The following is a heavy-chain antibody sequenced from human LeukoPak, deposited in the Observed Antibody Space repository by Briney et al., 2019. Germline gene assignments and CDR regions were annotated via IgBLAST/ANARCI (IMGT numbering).Heavy chain of an antibody. CDR2: ISSDGRNT. V-gene: IGHV3-74*01. CDR3: AREWALPGAYYMDV. D-gene: IGHD7-27*01. J-gene: IGHJ6*03. Sequence: GGSLRLSCAASGFTFSTYWMHWVRQAAGKGLVWVSRISSDGRNTIYADSVKGRFTISRDSANNTLFLQMNSLRGDDTAVYYCAREWALPGAYYMDVWGKGTTVTVSS. CDR1: GFTFSTYW.